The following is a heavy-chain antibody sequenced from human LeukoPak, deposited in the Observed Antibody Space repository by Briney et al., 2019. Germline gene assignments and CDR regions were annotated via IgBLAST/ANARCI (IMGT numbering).Heavy chain of an antibody. Sequence: GGSLRLSCAASGFTFDDYGMSWVRQAPGKGLEWVSGNQNGGSTGYADSVKGRFTISRDNAKNSLYLQMNSLRAEDTALYYCVRGFRGGPFDYWGQGTLVTVSS. D-gene: IGHD3-10*01. J-gene: IGHJ4*02. CDR2: NQNGGST. CDR3: VRGFRGGPFDY. CDR1: GFTFDDYG. V-gene: IGHV3-20*04.